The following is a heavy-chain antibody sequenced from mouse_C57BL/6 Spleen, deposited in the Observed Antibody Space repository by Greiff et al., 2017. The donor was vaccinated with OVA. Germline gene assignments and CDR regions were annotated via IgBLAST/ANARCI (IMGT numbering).Heavy chain of an antibody. J-gene: IGHJ2*01. Sequence: VKLQESGPELVKPGASVKISCKASGYAFSSSWMNWVKQRPGKGLEWIGRIYPGDGDTNYNGKFKGKATLTADKSSSTAYMQLSSLTSEDSAVYFCALYDGYYEYYCDYWGQGTTLTVSS. CDR1: GYAFSSSW. V-gene: IGHV1-82*01. CDR3: ALYDGYYEYYCDY. D-gene: IGHD2-3*01. CDR2: IYPGDGDT.